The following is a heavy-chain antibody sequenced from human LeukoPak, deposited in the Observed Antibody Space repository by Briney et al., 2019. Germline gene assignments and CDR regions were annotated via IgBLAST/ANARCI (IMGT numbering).Heavy chain of an antibody. CDR2: ISGSGGST. CDR3: AKDLTVSSYYMDV. V-gene: IGHV3-23*01. CDR1: GFTFSSYA. D-gene: IGHD4-11*01. J-gene: IGHJ6*03. Sequence: GGSLSLSCAASGFTFSSYAMSWVRQAPGKGLEWVSAISGSGGSTYYADSVKGRFTISRDNSKNTLYLQMNSLRAEDTAVYYCAKDLTVSSYYMDVWGKGTTVTVSS.